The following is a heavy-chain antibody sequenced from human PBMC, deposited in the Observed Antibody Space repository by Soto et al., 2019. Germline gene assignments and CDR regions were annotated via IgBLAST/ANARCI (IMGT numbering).Heavy chain of an antibody. CDR1: GFTFSSYW. CDR3: AGGSGWLIDY. J-gene: IGHJ4*02. CDR2: IKKDGSEK. V-gene: IGHV3-7*03. Sequence: GGSLRLSCEASGFTFSSYWMDWVRQAPGKGQEWVAIIKKDGSEKYYVDSVKGRFTISRDNAKNSLYLQMNDLRAEDTAVYYCAGGSGWLIDYWGRGTLVTVSS. D-gene: IGHD6-19*01.